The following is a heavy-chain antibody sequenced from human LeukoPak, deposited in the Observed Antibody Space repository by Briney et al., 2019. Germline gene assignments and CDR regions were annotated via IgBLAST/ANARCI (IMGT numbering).Heavy chain of an antibody. CDR3: ARVPDSGYDPFDY. D-gene: IGHD5-12*01. J-gene: IGHJ4*02. Sequence: GGSLRLSCAASGFIFSSYSMNWVRQAPGKGLEWVSYISSSRSYIYYADSVKGRFTISRDNAKNSLYLQMNSLRAEDTAVYYCARVPDSGYDPFDYWGQGTLVTVSS. V-gene: IGHV3-21*01. CDR2: ISSSRSYI. CDR1: GFIFSSYS.